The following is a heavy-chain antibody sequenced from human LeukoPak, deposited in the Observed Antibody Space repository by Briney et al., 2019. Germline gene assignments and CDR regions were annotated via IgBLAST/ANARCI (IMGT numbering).Heavy chain of an antibody. CDR3: ARDSDFYDSLTFYGMDV. CDR2: TRASSGIT. CDR1: GFSFGDYA. D-gene: IGHD3-3*01. J-gene: IGHJ6*02. V-gene: IGHV3-23*01. Sequence: GGSLRLSCAASGFSFGDYAMSWVRQAPGKGLEWVSDTRASSGITYYADSVKGRFTISRDNSKNTLYLQMNSLRADDTALYFCARDSDFYDSLTFYGMDVWGQGTTVIVSS.